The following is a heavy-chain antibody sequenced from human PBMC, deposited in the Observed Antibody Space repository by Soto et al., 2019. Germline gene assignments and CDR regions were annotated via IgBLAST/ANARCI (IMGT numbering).Heavy chain of an antibody. CDR3: ARGRGEYSSSWTAFDI. V-gene: IGHV1-2*04. CDR2: INPNSGGT. CDR1: GYTFTGYY. J-gene: IGHJ3*02. Sequence: ASVKVSCKASGYTFTGYYMHWVRQAPGQGLEWMGWINPNSGGTNYAQKFQGWVTMTRDTSISTAYMELSRLRSDDTAVYYGARGRGEYSSSWTAFDIWGQGTMVTVSS. D-gene: IGHD6-13*01.